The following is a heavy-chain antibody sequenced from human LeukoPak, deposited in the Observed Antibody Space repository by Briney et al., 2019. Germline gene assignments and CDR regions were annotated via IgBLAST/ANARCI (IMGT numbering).Heavy chain of an antibody. CDR3: ARDLRYSSTGGWFDP. J-gene: IGHJ5*02. Sequence: PGGSLRLSCAASGFTFSSYSMNWVRQAPGKGLEWVSSISSSSSYIYYADSVTGRFTISRDNAKNSLYLQMNSLRAEDTAVYYCARDLRYSSTGGWFDPWGQGTLVTVSS. CDR1: GFTFSSYS. V-gene: IGHV3-21*01. CDR2: ISSSSSYI. D-gene: IGHD6-13*01.